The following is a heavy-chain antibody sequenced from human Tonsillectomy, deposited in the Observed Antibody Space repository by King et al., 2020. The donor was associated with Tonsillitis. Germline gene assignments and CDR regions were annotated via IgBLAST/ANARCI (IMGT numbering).Heavy chain of an antibody. CDR3: TREDSSGYYVFVY. J-gene: IGHJ4*02. CDR2: IRSKAYGGTT. CDR1: GFTFGDYA. Sequence: EVQLVESGGGLVQPGRSLRLSCTASGFTFGDYAMSWFRQAPGKGLEWVGFIRSKAYGGTTEYAASVKGRFTISRDDSKSIAYLQMNSLKTEDTAVYYCTREDSSGYYVFVYWGQGTLVTVSS. D-gene: IGHD3-22*01. V-gene: IGHV3-49*03.